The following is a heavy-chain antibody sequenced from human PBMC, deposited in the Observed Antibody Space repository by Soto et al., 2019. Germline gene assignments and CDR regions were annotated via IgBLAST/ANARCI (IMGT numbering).Heavy chain of an antibody. V-gene: IGHV2-5*02. Sequence: QITLKESGPTLVKPTQTLTLTCTFSGFSLTTNGVGVGWIRQPPGKALEWLALIYWDDEKYYSPSLKSRLTITKDTTKQQVVLTMTNMDPVDTATYYCAHRPESLVAGRFFDYWGQGTLVTVSS. CDR3: AHRPESLVAGRFFDY. J-gene: IGHJ4*02. D-gene: IGHD6-19*01. CDR2: IYWDDEK. CDR1: GFSLTTNGVG.